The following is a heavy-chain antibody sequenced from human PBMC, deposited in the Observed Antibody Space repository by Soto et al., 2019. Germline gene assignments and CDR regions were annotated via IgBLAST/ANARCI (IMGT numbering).Heavy chain of an antibody. V-gene: IGHV4-31*03. J-gene: IGHJ6*02. CDR1: GGSISSGGYY. D-gene: IGHD5-18*01. Sequence: QVQLQESGPGLVKPSQTLSLTCTVSGGSISSGGYYWSWIRQHPGKGLEWIGYIYYSGSTYYNPSLKSRVTISVDTSKNQFSLKLSSLTAADTAVYYCARDRGYSYGYYYGMDVWGQGTTVTVSS. CDR3: ARDRGYSYGYYYGMDV. CDR2: IYYSGST.